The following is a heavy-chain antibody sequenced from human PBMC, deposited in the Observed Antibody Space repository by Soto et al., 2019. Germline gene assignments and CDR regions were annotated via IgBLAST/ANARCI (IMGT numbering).Heavy chain of an antibody. CDR3: ARDFGGGSFNYFDY. CDR2: ISPIFGTA. CDR1: GGTFSSYA. D-gene: IGHD3-16*01. V-gene: IGHV1-69*01. J-gene: IGHJ4*02. Sequence: QVQLVQSGAEVKKPGSSVKVSCKASGGTFSSYAISWVRQAPGQGLEWMGGISPIFGTANYAQKFQGRVTSTADESTSTAYMELRSLRSEDTAVYYFARDFGGGSFNYFDYWGQRPLVTVSS.